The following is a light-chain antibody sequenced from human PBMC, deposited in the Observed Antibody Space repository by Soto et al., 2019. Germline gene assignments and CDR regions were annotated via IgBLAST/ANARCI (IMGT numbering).Light chain of an antibody. CDR1: SSDVGGYNY. CDR3: NSYAGWIYV. Sequence: QSALTQPPSASGSPGQSVTISCTGTSSDVGGYNYVSWYQHHPGKAPKLIIFEVNKRPSGVPGRFSGSKFGNTASLTVSGLQAEDEADYYCNSYAGWIYVFGTGTKLTVL. J-gene: IGLJ1*01. CDR2: EVN. V-gene: IGLV2-8*01.